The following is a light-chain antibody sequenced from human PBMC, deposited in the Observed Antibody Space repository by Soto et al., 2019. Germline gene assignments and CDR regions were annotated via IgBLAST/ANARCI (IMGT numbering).Light chain of an antibody. Sequence: EIVMSQSPATLSVSPGERATLSCRASQSVSSNLAWYQQKPGQAPRLLIYGASTRATGIPARFSGSGSGTDFTLSISRLEPEDFAVYYCQLYGRSPTWTFGQGTKVDI. CDR1: QSVSSN. J-gene: IGKJ1*01. CDR2: GAS. CDR3: QLYGRSPTWT. V-gene: IGKV3-15*01.